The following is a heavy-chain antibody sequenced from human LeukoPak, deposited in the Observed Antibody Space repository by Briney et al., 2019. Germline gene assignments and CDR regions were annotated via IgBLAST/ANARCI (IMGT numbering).Heavy chain of an antibody. CDR3: AKAIVSYYGSGRNDAFDI. V-gene: IGHV3-23*01. CDR2: ISGSGGNT. CDR1: RFFFSDYA. Sequence: GGSLRLSCAASRFFFSDYAMAWVRQAPGKGLEWVSAISGSGGNTYCADSVKGRFTISRDNPKNTLYLQMNSLRAEDTAVYYCAKAIVSYYGSGRNDAFDIWGQGTMVAVSS. J-gene: IGHJ3*02. D-gene: IGHD3-10*01.